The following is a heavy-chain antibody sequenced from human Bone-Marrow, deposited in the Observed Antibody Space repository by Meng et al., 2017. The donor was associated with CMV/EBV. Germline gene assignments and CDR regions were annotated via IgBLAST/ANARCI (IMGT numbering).Heavy chain of an antibody. J-gene: IGHJ4*02. CDR1: GFTVSSNY. CDR2: IYRGGST. V-gene: IGHV3-66*02. D-gene: IGHD2-15*01. CDR3: ARLEVGATTMDIYFYY. Sequence: GESLKISCAASGFTVSSNYMSWVRQAPGKGLEWVSVIYRGGSTYYADSVKGRFTISRGNYKNTPYLQMNSLRAEDTAVYYCARLEVGATTMDIYFYYWGQGTLVTVSS.